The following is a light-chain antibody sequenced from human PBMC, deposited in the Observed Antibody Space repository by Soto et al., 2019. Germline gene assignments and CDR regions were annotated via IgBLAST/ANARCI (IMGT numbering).Light chain of an antibody. CDR3: SSYTSTSTYV. CDR1: SSDVGSSNG. CDR2: DVS. Sequence: QSALTQPPSVSGSSGQSVTISCTGTSSDVGSSNGVSWYQQPPGTAPKLMIYDVSNRPSGVPDRFSGSKSGNTASLTISGLQAEDEADYYCSSYTSTSTYVFGTGTKVPV. V-gene: IGLV2-18*02. J-gene: IGLJ1*01.